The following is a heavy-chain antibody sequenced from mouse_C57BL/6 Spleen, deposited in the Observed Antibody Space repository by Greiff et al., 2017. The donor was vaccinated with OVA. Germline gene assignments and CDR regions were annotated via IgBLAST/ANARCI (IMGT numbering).Heavy chain of an antibody. CDR2: IYPRSGNT. CDR1: GYTFTSYG. CDR3: ARRGGTGTVDY. D-gene: IGHD4-1*01. J-gene: IGHJ2*01. Sequence: VKLVESGAELARPGASVKLSCKASGYTFTSYGISWVKQRTGQGLEWIGEIYPRSGNTYYNEKFKGKATLTADKSSSTAYMELRSLTSEDSAVYFCARRGGTGTVDYWGQGTTLTVSS. V-gene: IGHV1-81*01.